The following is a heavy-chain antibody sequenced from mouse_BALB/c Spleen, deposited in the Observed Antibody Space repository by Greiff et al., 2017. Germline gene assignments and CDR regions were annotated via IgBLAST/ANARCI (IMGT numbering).Heavy chain of an antibody. CDR3: ARSDGNSLFDY. J-gene: IGHJ2*01. V-gene: IGHV3-2*02. CDR1: GYSITSDYA. CDR2: ISYSGST. D-gene: IGHD2-1*01. Sequence: VQLQQSGPGLVKPSQSLSLTCTVTGYSITSDYAWNWIRQFPGNKLEWMGYISYSGSTSYNPSLKSRISITRDTSKNQFFLQLNSVTTEDTATYYCARSDGNSLFDYWGQGTTLTVSA.